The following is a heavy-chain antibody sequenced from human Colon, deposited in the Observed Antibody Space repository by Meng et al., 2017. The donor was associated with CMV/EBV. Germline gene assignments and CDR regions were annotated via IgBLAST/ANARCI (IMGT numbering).Heavy chain of an antibody. CDR3: ARVPYYDYVWGSYRYDDAFDI. CDR2: IYYSGST. V-gene: IGHV4-61*05. D-gene: IGHD3-16*02. Sequence: GSLRLSCTVSGGSITSSNYYWGWIRQPPGKGLEWIGYIYYSGSTNYNPSLKSRVTISVDTSKNQFSLKLSSVTAADTAVYYCARVPYYDYVWGSYRYDDAFDIWGQGTMVTVSS. J-gene: IGHJ3*02. CDR1: GGSITSSNYY.